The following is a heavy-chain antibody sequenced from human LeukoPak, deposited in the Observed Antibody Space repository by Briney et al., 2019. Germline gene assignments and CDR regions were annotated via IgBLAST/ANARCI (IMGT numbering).Heavy chain of an antibody. J-gene: IGHJ4*02. CDR1: GGSFSGYY. Sequence: SETLSLTCAVYGGSFSGYYWSWIRQPPGKGLEWIGEINHSGSTNYNPSLKSRVTISVDTSKNQFSLKLSSVTAADTAVYYCARGPPSYTAMVTRGETFDYWGQGTLVTVSS. V-gene: IGHV4-34*01. CDR3: ARGPPSYTAMVTRGETFDY. D-gene: IGHD5-18*01. CDR2: INHSGST.